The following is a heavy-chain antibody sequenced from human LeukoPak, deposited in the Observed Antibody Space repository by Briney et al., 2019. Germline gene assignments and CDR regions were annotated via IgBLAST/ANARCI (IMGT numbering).Heavy chain of an antibody. Sequence: PSETLSLTCAVYGGPFSANYWSWIRQPPGKGLEWIGEINHSGSTNYNPSLKSRVTISLDTSKNQFSLKLSSVTAADTAVYYCARGGEGYYYGSASQDYWGQGTLVTVSS. V-gene: IGHV4-34*01. CDR2: INHSGST. CDR3: ARGGEGYYYGSASQDY. J-gene: IGHJ4*02. D-gene: IGHD3-10*01. CDR1: GGPFSANY.